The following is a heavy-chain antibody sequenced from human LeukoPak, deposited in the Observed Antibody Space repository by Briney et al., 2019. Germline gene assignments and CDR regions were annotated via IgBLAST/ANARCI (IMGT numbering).Heavy chain of an antibody. CDR1: GYTFTSYD. V-gene: IGHV1-69*05. Sequence: ASVKVSCKASGYTFTSYDINWVRQATGQGLEWMGRIIPIFGTANYAQKFQGRVTITTDESTSTAYMELSSLRSEDTAVCYCARDLRSYYYDSSGYYYFEGFFDYWGQGTLVTVSS. J-gene: IGHJ4*02. CDR3: ARDLRSYYYDSSGYYYFEGFFDY. D-gene: IGHD3-22*01. CDR2: IIPIFGTA.